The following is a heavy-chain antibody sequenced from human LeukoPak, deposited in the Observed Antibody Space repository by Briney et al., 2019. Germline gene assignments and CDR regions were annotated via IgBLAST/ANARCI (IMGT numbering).Heavy chain of an antibody. J-gene: IGHJ4*02. CDR2: IYIDGTT. V-gene: IGHV3-23*03. CDR1: GFTFSSYA. Sequence: PGRSLRLSCAASGFTFSSYAMSWVRQAPGKGLEWISVIYIDGTTYYADSVKGRFTISRDQANNTLYLQMNTLRDEDTAVYYCARGPRYSFYWGQGTLVSVSS. D-gene: IGHD6-13*01. CDR3: ARGPRYSFY.